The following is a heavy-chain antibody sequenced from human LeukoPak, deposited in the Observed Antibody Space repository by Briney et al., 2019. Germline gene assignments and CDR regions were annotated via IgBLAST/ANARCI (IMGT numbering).Heavy chain of an antibody. V-gene: IGHV1-69*04. CDR2: IIPILGIA. CDR1: GGTSSSYA. Sequence: ASVKVSCKASGGTSSSYAISWVRQAPGQGLEWMGRIIPILGIANYAQKFQGRVTITADKSTSTAYMELSSLRSEDTAVYYCARDIGSSDYGDYFDYWGQGTLVTVSS. CDR3: ARDIGSSDYGDYFDY. D-gene: IGHD4-17*01. J-gene: IGHJ4*02.